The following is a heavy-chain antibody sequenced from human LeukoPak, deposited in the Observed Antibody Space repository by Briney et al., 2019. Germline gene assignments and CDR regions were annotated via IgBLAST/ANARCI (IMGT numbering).Heavy chain of an antibody. D-gene: IGHD3-22*01. Sequence: GSSVKVSCKASGGTFSSYAISWVRQAPGQGLEWMGGIIPIFGTANYAQKFQGRVTITADESTSTAYMELSSLRSEDTAVYYCARGSSGYYLFSEFQHWGQGTLVTVSS. CDR1: GGTFSSYA. CDR2: IIPIFGTA. CDR3: ARGSSGYYLFSEFQH. J-gene: IGHJ1*01. V-gene: IGHV1-69*01.